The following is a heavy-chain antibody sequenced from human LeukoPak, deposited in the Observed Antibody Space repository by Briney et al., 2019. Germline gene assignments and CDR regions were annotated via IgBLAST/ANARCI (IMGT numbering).Heavy chain of an antibody. Sequence: PSETLSLTCTVSGGSISSSSYYWGWIRQPPGKGLEWIGSIYYSGSTYYNPSLKSRVTISVDTSKNQFSLKLSSVTAADTAVYYCARDVAAAGTRYFDYWGQGTLVTVSS. D-gene: IGHD6-13*01. CDR1: GGSISSSSYY. V-gene: IGHV4-39*07. CDR2: IYYSGST. CDR3: ARDVAAAGTRYFDY. J-gene: IGHJ4*02.